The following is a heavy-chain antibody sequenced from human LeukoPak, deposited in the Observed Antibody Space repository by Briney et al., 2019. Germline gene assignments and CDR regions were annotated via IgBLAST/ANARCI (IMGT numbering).Heavy chain of an antibody. V-gene: IGHV4-30-2*01. CDR3: ARGGLPRENWFDP. Sequence: SSETLSLTCAVTGASVSSGGSSWAWIRQPPGKGLEWIGYIYHIVNTFYNPSLQSRVTISVDRAKNQVSLRLTSVTAADTAVYYCARGGLPRENWFDPWGQGTLVTVSS. J-gene: IGHJ5*02. CDR2: IYHIVNT. D-gene: IGHD1-26*01. CDR1: GASVSSGGSS.